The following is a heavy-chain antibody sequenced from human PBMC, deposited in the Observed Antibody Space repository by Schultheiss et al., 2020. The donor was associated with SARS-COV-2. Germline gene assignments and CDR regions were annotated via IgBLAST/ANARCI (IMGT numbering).Heavy chain of an antibody. CDR3: ARVQGIQLWEDYGMDV. Sequence: GGSLRLSCAASGFTVSSNYMSWVRQAPGKGLEWVAVISYDGSNKYYADSVKGRFTISRDNSKNTLYLQMNGLRAEDTAVYYCARVQGIQLWEDYGMDVWGQGTTVTVSS. CDR2: ISYDGSNK. D-gene: IGHD5-18*01. J-gene: IGHJ6*02. CDR1: GFTVSSNY. V-gene: IGHV3-30*07.